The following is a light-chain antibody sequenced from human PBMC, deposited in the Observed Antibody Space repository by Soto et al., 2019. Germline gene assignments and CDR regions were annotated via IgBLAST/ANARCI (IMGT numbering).Light chain of an antibody. Sequence: EIVLTQSPATLSLSPGERATLSCRASQSVGRSLAWYQQKPGQTPRLLIYDASNRATGIPARFSGSGSGTDFTLTISSLEPEDFAVYYCQQRSNWLRTFGQGTKLEIK. V-gene: IGKV3-11*01. CDR3: QQRSNWLRT. CDR1: QSVGRS. CDR2: DAS. J-gene: IGKJ2*01.